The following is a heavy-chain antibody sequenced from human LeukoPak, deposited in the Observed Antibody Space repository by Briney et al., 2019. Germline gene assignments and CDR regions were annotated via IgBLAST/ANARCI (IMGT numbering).Heavy chain of an antibody. CDR2: IRYDGSNK. J-gene: IGHJ4*02. Sequence: GGSLRLSCAASGFTFSSYGMHWVRQAPGKGLEWVAFIRYDGSNKYYADSVKGRFTISRDNSKNTLYLQMNSLRAEDTAVYYCAKMVGYNWNDVAYHFDYWGQGTLVTVSS. CDR3: AKMVGYNWNDVAYHFDY. V-gene: IGHV3-30*02. D-gene: IGHD1-1*01. CDR1: GFTFSSYG.